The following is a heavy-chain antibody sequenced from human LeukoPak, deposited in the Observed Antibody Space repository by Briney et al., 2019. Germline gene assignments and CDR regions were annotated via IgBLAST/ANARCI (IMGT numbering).Heavy chain of an antibody. CDR1: GYTFTSYY. Sequence: ASVKVSCKASGYTFTSYYMHWVRQAPGQGLEWMGIIDPSGGSTSYAQKFQGRVTMTRDTSTSTVYMELSSLRSEDTAVYYCARVYYDSSGYYAFDYWGQGTLVTVSS. CDR2: IDPSGGST. D-gene: IGHD3-22*01. CDR3: ARVYYDSSGYYAFDY. V-gene: IGHV1-46*01. J-gene: IGHJ4*02.